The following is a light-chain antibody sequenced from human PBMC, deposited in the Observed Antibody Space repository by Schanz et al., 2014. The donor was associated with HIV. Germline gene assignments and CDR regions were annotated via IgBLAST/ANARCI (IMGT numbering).Light chain of an antibody. CDR1: SSDVGGYSY. CDR3: CSFTSSSTLS. CDR2: DVN. Sequence: QSALTQPASVSGSPGQSITISCTGTSSDVGGYSYVSWYQQHPGKAPKLMIYDVNNRPSGVSNRFSGSKSGNTASLTISGLQAEDEADYYCCSFTSSSTLSFGGGTKLTV. J-gene: IGLJ2*01. V-gene: IGLV2-14*03.